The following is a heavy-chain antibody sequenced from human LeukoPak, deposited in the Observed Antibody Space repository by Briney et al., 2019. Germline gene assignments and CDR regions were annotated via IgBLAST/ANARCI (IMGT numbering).Heavy chain of an antibody. V-gene: IGHV7-4-1*02. CDR3: ARAASLDY. CDR2: INTNTGKP. CDR1: GYTFTSYA. Sequence: GASVKVSCKASGYTFTSYAMNWVRQAPGQGLEWMRWINTNTGKPTYAQGFTGRFVFSLDSSVSTAYLQINSLNAEGTAVYYCARAASLDYWGQGTLVTVSS. D-gene: IGHD2-2*01. J-gene: IGHJ4*02.